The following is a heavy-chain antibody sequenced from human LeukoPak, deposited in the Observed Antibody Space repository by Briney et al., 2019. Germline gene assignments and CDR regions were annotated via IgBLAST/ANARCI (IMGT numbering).Heavy chain of an antibody. D-gene: IGHD3-3*01. J-gene: IGHJ3*02. CDR1: GVTFISYS. Sequence: SVKVSCKASGVTFISYSFSWVRQAPGQGLEWMGRIIPIFGTPNYAQKFQGRVTITADKSTSTVYMDLIRLTSEDTAVYYCVRDATRSGDDAFDIWGQGTMVTVSS. V-gene: IGHV1-69*06. CDR2: IIPIFGTP. CDR3: VRDATRSGDDAFDI.